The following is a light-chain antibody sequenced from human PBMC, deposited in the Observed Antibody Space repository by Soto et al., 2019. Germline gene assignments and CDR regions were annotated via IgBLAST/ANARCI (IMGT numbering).Light chain of an antibody. CDR3: MQALQTPYT. CDR2: LGS. V-gene: IGKV2-28*01. Sequence: DIVMTQSPLSLPVTPGEPASISCRSSQSLLHSNGYNYLDWYLQKPGQSPQLLIYLGSNRASGGTDRFSGSGSGTDFTLIISRVEAEDVGVYYCMQALQTPYTFGQGTKLEIK. CDR1: QSLLHSNGYNY. J-gene: IGKJ2*01.